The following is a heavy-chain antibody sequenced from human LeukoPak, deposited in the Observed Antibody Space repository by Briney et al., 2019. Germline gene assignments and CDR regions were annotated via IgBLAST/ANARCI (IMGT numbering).Heavy chain of an antibody. CDR1: GFTFSSYA. Sequence: QSGGSLRLSCAASGFTFSSYAMSWVRQAPGKGLEWVSGISGSGDNTYYADSVKGRFTISRDNSKNTLYVQVNGLGTEDTAAYYCAKGSYYDSSGSFYFDYWGQGTLVTVSS. V-gene: IGHV3-23*01. CDR2: ISGSGDNT. D-gene: IGHD3-22*01. J-gene: IGHJ4*02. CDR3: AKGSYYDSSGSFYFDY.